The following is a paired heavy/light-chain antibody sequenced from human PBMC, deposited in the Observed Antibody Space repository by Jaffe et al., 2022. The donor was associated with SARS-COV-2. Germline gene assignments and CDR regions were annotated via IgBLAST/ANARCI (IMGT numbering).Light chain of an antibody. J-gene: IGKJ2*01. V-gene: IGKV1-33*01. CDR2: DAS. CDR1: QDTGRH. CDR3: HQLDAVPYT. Sequence: DVHMTQSPSSLSASIGDRVTITCRASQDTGRHLNWYQHKPGKVPKLLIYDASKLESGVPSRFRGSGSGTDFTLSISNLQPEDIATYYCHQLDAVPYTFGQGTKVDIK.
Heavy chain of an antibody. J-gene: IGHJ4*02. CDR3: ARVRGFRYTGTSSQPPRFDY. CDR2: ISYDGSDT. D-gene: IGHD3-10*01. Sequence: QEQLVQSGGGVVQPGSSLRLSCVGSGFTFDSYSIHWVRQAPDKGLEWLTFISYDGSDTYYSDSVKGRFIISRDDSEDTVYVQMNSLRPEDTAMYYCARVRGFRYTGTSSQPPRFDYWGQGTLVLVSS. CDR1: GFTFDSYS. V-gene: IGHV3-30-3*01.